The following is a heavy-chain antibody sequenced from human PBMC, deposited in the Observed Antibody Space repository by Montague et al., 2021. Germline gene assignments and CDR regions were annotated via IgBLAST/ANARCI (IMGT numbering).Heavy chain of an antibody. D-gene: IGHD6-13*01. V-gene: IGHV3-74*01. CDR1: GFSFSSYW. CDR3: ARNLASAAPGAFDI. Sequence: SLRPSCAASGFSFSSYWMHWVRQAPGKGLLRVSRITLDGSSTTFADSVKGRFTTSRDNAKATLYLQMNSLRVEDTAVYYCARNLASAAPGAFDIWGQGTMVTVSS. J-gene: IGHJ3*02. CDR2: ITLDGSST.